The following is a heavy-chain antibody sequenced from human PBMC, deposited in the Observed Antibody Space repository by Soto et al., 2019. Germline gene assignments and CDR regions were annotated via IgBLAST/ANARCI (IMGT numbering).Heavy chain of an antibody. Sequence: QVQLVQSGAEVKKPGASVKVSCKASGYTFTSYDINWVRQATGQGLEWMGWMNPNSGNTGYAQKSQGRVTMTGKTSISTSYRERSSLRSADTAVYYCAITHRRFGEHHYWGQGTLVTVSS. CDR1: GYTFTSYD. V-gene: IGHV1-8*01. J-gene: IGHJ4*02. CDR3: AITHRRFGEHHY. CDR2: MNPNSGNT. D-gene: IGHD3-10*01.